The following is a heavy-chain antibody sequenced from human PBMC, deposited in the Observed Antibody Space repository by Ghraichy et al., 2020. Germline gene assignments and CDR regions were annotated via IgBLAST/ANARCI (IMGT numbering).Heavy chain of an antibody. D-gene: IGHD3-22*01. Sequence: SVKVSCKASGGTFSSYAISWVRQAPGPGLEWMGGIIPIFGTANYAQKFQGRVTITADESTSTAYMELSSLRSEDTAVYYCARGGYDSSGYYHQFDYWGQGTLVTVSS. J-gene: IGHJ4*02. CDR2: IIPIFGTA. CDR1: GGTFSSYA. V-gene: IGHV1-69*13. CDR3: ARGGYDSSGYYHQFDY.